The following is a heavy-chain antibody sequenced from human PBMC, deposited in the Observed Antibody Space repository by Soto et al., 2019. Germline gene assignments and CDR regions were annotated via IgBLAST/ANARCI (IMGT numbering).Heavy chain of an antibody. J-gene: IGHJ4*02. D-gene: IGHD1-1*01. V-gene: IGHV1-69*01. CDR3: ARPRTVATTKGYDY. CDR2: IIPIFGKV. Sequence: QVQLVQSGAEVKKPGSSVKVSCKASGGTFSSYPVAWVRQAPGHGLEWMGGIIPIFGKVNSAQKFQGRVPITADESTSTADMELSSLTSEATAVYYCARPRTVATTKGYDYWGQGTLVTVSS. CDR1: GGTFSSYP.